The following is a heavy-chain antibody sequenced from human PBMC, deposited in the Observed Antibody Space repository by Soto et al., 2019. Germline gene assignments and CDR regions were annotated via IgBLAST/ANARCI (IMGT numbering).Heavy chain of an antibody. Sequence: EVQLLESGGGLVQPGGSLRLSCAASGFTFSSYAMSWVRQAPGKGLEWVSAISGSGGSTYYADSVKGRFTISRDNSKNTLYLQMNSLRAEDTAVYYCAKDPEGSPFSGDDSDYWGQGTLVTVSS. J-gene: IGHJ4*02. CDR3: AKDPEGSPFSGDDSDY. CDR1: GFTFSSYA. D-gene: IGHD5-12*01. V-gene: IGHV3-23*01. CDR2: ISGSGGST.